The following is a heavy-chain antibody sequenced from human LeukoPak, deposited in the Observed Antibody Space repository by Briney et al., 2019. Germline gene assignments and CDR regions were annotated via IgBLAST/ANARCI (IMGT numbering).Heavy chain of an antibody. CDR3: ARFRYGYRVIDY. J-gene: IGHJ4*02. CDR1: GGSLSGYY. D-gene: IGHD5-18*01. CDR2: INHSGST. Sequence: SETLSLTCAVYGGSLSGYYWSWIRQPPGKGLEWIGEINHSGSTNYNPSLKSRVTISVDTSKNQFSLKLSSVTAADTAVYYCARFRYGYRVIDYWGQGTLVTVSS. V-gene: IGHV4-34*01.